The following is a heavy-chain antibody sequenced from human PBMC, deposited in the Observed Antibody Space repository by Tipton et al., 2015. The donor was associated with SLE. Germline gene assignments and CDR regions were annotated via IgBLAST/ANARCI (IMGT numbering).Heavy chain of an antibody. CDR2: IHYSGSS. CDR3: AGLGPLANVGGSTYYHPLDV. D-gene: IGHD3-22*01. J-gene: IGHJ6*02. Sequence: TLSLTCTVSAGSISSGNYYWTWIRQPPGKGLEYFGYIHYSGSSDYNPSLKSRVTISLDTSKNHFSLKVTSVTAADTAVYYCAGLGPLANVGGSTYYHPLDVWGQGTTVTVSS. V-gene: IGHV4-61*03. CDR1: AGSISSGNYY.